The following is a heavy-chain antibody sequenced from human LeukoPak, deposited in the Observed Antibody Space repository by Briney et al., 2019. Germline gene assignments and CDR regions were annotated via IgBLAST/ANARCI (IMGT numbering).Heavy chain of an antibody. CDR3: ARDGSYGTDNAYFDY. V-gene: IGHV3-30-3*01. D-gene: IGHD5-18*01. CDR2: ISYDGSNK. CDR1: GFTFSSYA. Sequence: GGSLRLSCAASGFTFSSYAMHWVRQAPGEGLEWVAVISYDGSNKYYADSVKGRFTISRDNSKNTLYLQMNSLRAEDTAVYYCARDGSYGTDNAYFDYWGQGTLVTVSS. J-gene: IGHJ4*02.